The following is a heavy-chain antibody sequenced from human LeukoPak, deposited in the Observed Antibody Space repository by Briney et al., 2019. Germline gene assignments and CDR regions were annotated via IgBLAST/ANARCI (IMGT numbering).Heavy chain of an antibody. D-gene: IGHD2-15*01. CDR2: IYSGGST. V-gene: IGHV3-66*01. Sequence: PGGSLRLSCAASGFTVSSNYMSWVRQAPGKGLEWVSVIYSGGSTYYADSVKGRFTISRDNSKNTLYLQMNSLRAEDTAVYYCARGIAVVAAKGDAFDIWGQGTMVTVSS. CDR3: ARGIAVVAAKGDAFDI. J-gene: IGHJ3*02. CDR1: GFTVSSNY.